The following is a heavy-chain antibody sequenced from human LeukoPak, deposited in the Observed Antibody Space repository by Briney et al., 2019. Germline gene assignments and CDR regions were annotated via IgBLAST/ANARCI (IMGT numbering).Heavy chain of an antibody. Sequence: GGSLRLSCAASGFTFSSYSMNWVRQAPGKGLEWVSSISSRSSYIYYADSVKGRFTISRDKAKHSLYLQMNSLRAEDTAVYYCARDIPYSSGCLDYWGQGTLVTVSS. CDR1: GFTFSSYS. D-gene: IGHD6-19*01. CDR2: ISSRSSYI. CDR3: ARDIPYSSGCLDY. V-gene: IGHV3-21*01. J-gene: IGHJ4*02.